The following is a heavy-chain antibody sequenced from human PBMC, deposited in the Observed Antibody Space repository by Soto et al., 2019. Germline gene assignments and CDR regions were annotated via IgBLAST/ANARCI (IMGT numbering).Heavy chain of an antibody. Sequence: QVQLVQSGAEVKKPGSSVKVSCKASGGTFSSYAISWVRQAPGQGLEWMGGIIPLFGTAKHAQKFQGRITITADESTRTAYMELRSLRSEDTAVYYCARGVHDDSSGYYYFYWGQGTLVTVSS. CDR1: GGTFSSYA. CDR2: IIPLFGTA. J-gene: IGHJ4*02. CDR3: ARGVHDDSSGYYYFY. D-gene: IGHD3-22*01. V-gene: IGHV1-69*01.